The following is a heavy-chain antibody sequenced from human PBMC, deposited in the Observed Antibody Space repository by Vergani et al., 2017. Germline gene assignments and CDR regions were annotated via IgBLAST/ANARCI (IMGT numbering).Heavy chain of an antibody. CDR1: GGSISSSSYY. J-gene: IGHJ3*02. Sequence: QLQLQESGPGLVKPSETLSLTCTVSGGSISSSSYYWGWIRQPPGKGLEWIGSIYYSGSTYYNPSLKSRVTISVDTSKNQFSLKLGSLTAADTAVYYCARGDSTMIVVFGAFDIWGQGTMVTVSS. CDR3: ARGDSTMIVVFGAFDI. D-gene: IGHD3-22*01. V-gene: IGHV4-39*01. CDR2: IYYSGST.